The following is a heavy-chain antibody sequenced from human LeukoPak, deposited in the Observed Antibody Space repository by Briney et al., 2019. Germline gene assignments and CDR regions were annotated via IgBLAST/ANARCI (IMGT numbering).Heavy chain of an antibody. D-gene: IGHD3-10*01. J-gene: IGHJ4*02. CDR3: ARESTHYYGSGSYYRTTPSELDY. Sequence: ASVKVSCKASGYTFTSYGISWVRQAPGQGLEWMGWISAYNGNTNYAQKFQGRVTMTRDTSTSTVYMELSSLRSEDTAVYYCARESTHYYGSGSYYRTTPSELDYWGQGTLVTVSS. CDR1: GYTFTSYG. CDR2: ISAYNGNT. V-gene: IGHV1-18*01.